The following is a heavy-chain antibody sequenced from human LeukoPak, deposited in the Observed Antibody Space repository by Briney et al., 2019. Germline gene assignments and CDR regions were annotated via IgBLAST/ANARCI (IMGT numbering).Heavy chain of an antibody. CDR1: GFTFSSYS. V-gene: IGHV3-21*01. CDR2: ISSSSSYI. J-gene: IGHJ6*02. CDR3: ARVSAYSGYVLDYYYYYGMDV. Sequence: PGGSLRLSCAASGFTFSSYSMNWVRQAPGKGLEWVSSISSSSSYIYYADSVKGRFTISRDNAKNSLYLQMNSLRAEDTAVYYCARVSAYSGYVLDYYYYYGMDVWGQGTTVAVSS. D-gene: IGHD5-12*01.